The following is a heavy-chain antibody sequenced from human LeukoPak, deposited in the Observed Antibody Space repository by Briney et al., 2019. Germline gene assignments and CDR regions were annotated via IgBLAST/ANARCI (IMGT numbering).Heavy chain of an antibody. CDR2: IVVGSGNT. Sequence: SVKVSCKASGYTFTGYYMHWVRQARGQRLEWIGWIVVGSGNTNYAQKFQERVTITRDMSTSTAYMELSSLRSEDTAVYYCAAIRDPGSSLINWFDPWGQGTLVTVSS. J-gene: IGHJ5*02. CDR1: GYTFTGYY. D-gene: IGHD2-2*01. CDR3: AAIRDPGSSLINWFDP. V-gene: IGHV1-58*02.